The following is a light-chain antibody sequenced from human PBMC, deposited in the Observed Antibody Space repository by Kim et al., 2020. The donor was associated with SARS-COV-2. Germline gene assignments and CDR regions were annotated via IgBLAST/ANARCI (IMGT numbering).Light chain of an antibody. Sequence: QSALTQPASVSGSPGQSITISCTGTSSDIGGYNYVFWYQQHPGRAPQLIIFDVSNRPSGVSTRFSGSKSGNTASLTISGLHAEDEAHYYCSSYTFSSTIVFGGGTQLTVL. CDR2: DVS. V-gene: IGLV2-14*03. J-gene: IGLJ2*01. CDR1: SSDIGGYNY. CDR3: SSYTFSSTIV.